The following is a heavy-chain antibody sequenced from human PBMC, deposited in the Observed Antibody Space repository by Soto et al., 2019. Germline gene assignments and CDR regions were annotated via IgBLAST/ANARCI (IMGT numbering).Heavy chain of an antibody. D-gene: IGHD2-15*01. CDR1: GGSISSGGYY. J-gene: IGHJ5*02. V-gene: IGHV4-31*03. Sequence: LSLTCTVSGGSISSGGYYWSWIRQHPGKGLEWIGYIYYSGSTYYNPSLKSRVTISVDTSKNQFSLKLSSVTAADTAVYYCARGSRAYSVVGSTRSGSPRFDPWGQGTLVTVSS. CDR3: ARGSRAYSVVGSTRSGSPRFDP. CDR2: IYYSGST.